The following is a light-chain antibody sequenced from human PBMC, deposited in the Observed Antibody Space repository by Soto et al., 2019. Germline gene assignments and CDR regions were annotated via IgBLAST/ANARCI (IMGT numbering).Light chain of an antibody. CDR1: SPNIGNEY. V-gene: IGLV1-51*01. CDR3: GTWDGSLSAVV. Sequence: QSVLTQPPSVSAAPGQKVTISCSGSSPNIGNEYVSWYQQLPGTAPKLLIYDNNQRPSGIPDRFSGSKSGTSATLGITGLQTGDEADYYCGTWDGSLSAVVFGGGTKVTVL. J-gene: IGLJ2*01. CDR2: DNN.